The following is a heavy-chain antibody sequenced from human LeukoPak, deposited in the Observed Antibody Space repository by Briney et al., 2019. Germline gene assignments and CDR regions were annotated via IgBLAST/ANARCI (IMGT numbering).Heavy chain of an antibody. CDR2: TNPSGGST. J-gene: IGHJ4*02. CDR1: GYTFTSYY. Sequence: ASVKVSCKASGYTFTSYYMHWVRQAPGQGLEWMGITNPSGGSTSYAQKFQGRVTMTRDTSTSTVYMELSSLRSEDTAVYYCARSSSWKPFDYWGQGTLVTVSS. CDR3: ARSSSWKPFDY. D-gene: IGHD6-13*01. V-gene: IGHV1-46*01.